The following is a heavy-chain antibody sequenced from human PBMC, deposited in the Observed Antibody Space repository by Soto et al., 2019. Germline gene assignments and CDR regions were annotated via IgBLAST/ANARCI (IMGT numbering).Heavy chain of an antibody. CDR3: GRDGAVGPGWFDP. CDR2: IYYSGST. Sequence: PSETLSLTCTVSGGSISSYYWSWIRQPPGKGLEWIGDIYYSGSTYYNPSLKSRVTISLAMSKNQFSLSLSSVTAAGTSFCYCGRDGAVGPGWFDPWAPAARVPFSA. CDR1: GGSISSYY. J-gene: IGHJ5*02. D-gene: IGHD1-26*01. V-gene: IGHV4-59*12.